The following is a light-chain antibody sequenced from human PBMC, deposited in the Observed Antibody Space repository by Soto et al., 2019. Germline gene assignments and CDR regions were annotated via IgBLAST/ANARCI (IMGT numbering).Light chain of an antibody. Sequence: EIVLTQSPGTLSLSPGERATLSCRASQSVSNNYLAWYHQKPGQAPRLLIYGASIRATGIPARFSGSGSGTEFTLTISSLQSEDFAVYYCQQHHEWPATFGQGTKVDIK. V-gene: IGKV3-15*01. CDR3: QQHHEWPAT. J-gene: IGKJ1*01. CDR2: GAS. CDR1: QSVSNN.